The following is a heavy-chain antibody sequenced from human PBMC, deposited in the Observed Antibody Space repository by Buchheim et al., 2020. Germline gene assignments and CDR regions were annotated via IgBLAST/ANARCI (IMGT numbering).Heavy chain of an antibody. CDR2: ISYDGSNK. J-gene: IGHJ2*01. CDR3: AKERYYDILTAQNYRYFDL. D-gene: IGHD3-9*01. Sequence: QVQLVESGGGVVQPGRSLRLSCAASGFTFSSYGMHWVRQAPGKGLEWVAVISYDGSNKYYADSVKGRFTISRDNSKNTLYLQMNSLRAEDTAVYYCAKERYYDILTAQNYRYFDLWGRG. V-gene: IGHV3-30*18. CDR1: GFTFSSYG.